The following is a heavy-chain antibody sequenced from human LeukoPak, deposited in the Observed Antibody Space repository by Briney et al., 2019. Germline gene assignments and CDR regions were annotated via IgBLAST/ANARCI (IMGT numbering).Heavy chain of an antibody. CDR1: GFTFSSNY. V-gene: IGHV3-66*01. J-gene: IGHJ3*02. D-gene: IGHD3-22*01. CDR3: ARDPLGSSGLIIGAFDI. Sequence: GGSLRLSCAASGFTFSSNYMSWVRQAPGKGREWVSGIYSGGSTYYADSVKGRFTISRNNSKNTLYLQMNRLRAEDTAVYYCARDPLGSSGLIIGAFDIWGQGTMVTVSS. CDR2: IYSGGST.